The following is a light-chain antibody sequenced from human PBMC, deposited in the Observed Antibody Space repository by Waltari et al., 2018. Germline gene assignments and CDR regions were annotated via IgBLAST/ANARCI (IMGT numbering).Light chain of an antibody. J-gene: IGKJ1*01. Sequence: DIQMTQSPSTLSAYVGDRVTITCRASESISSWLAWYQQKPGEAPKPLIYKVSNLESGVPSRFSGRGSGTEFTLTISSLQPDDLATYYCQQYNSYEWTFGQGTKVEIK. V-gene: IGKV1-5*03. CDR1: ESISSW. CDR2: KVS. CDR3: QQYNSYEWT.